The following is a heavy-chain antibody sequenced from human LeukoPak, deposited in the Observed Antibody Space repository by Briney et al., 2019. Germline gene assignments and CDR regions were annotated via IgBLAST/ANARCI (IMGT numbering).Heavy chain of an antibody. D-gene: IGHD5-12*01. CDR2: INHSGAT. CDR3: ASSRVYSGSWYYYFDN. Sequence: SETLSLTCAVYGGSFSGYYWSWIRQPPGKGLEGIGEINHSGATNYNSSLKSRVTISVDTSKNLFSLKLSSVTAADTAVYYCASSRVYSGSWYYYFDNWGQGTLVTVSS. V-gene: IGHV4-34*01. J-gene: IGHJ4*02. CDR1: GGSFSGYY.